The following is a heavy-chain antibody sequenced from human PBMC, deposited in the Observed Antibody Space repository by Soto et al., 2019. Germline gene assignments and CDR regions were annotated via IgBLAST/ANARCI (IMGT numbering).Heavy chain of an antibody. CDR1: GGSFSGYY. D-gene: IGHD6-13*01. V-gene: IGHV4-34*01. CDR3: ARPPSSSSWYRP. CDR2: INHSGST. J-gene: IGHJ5*02. Sequence: QVQLQQWGAGLLKPSETLSLTCAVYGGSFSGYYWSWIRQPPGKGLEWIGEINHSGSTNYNPSLKSRVTISVDTSKSQCSRKLSSVTAADTAVYYCARPPSSSSWYRPWGQGTLVTVSS.